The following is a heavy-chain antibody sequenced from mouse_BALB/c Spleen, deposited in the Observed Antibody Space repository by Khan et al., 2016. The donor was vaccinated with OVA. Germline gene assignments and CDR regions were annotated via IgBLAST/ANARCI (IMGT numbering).Heavy chain of an antibody. CDR1: GYTFTNFG. V-gene: IGHV9-3-1*01. CDR2: INTYTGEP. D-gene: IGHD2-10*01. CDR3: SRPPYFSYIMAY. Sequence: QIQLVQSGPELKKPGETVKISCKASGYTFTNFGMNWVKQAPGKGLEWMGWINTYTGEPTYADDFKGRFAFSLETSASTAYLQINNLKNEDTATYFCSRPPYFSYIMAYWGQGTSVTVAS. J-gene: IGHJ4*01.